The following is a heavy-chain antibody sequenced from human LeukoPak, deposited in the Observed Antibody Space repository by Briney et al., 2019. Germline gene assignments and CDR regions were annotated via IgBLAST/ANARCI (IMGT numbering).Heavy chain of an antibody. V-gene: IGHV3-30*18. CDR2: ISHDGSNK. CDR1: GFTFRSYG. J-gene: IGHJ3*02. Sequence: GGSLRLSCAASGFTFRSYGMHWVRQAPGKGLEWVTFISHDGSNKYYGDSVKGRFNISRDNSKNTVHLLLNSLRAEDTAVYYCAKDQVVTAVRLAFDIWGRGTMVTVSS. CDR3: AKDQVVTAVRLAFDI. D-gene: IGHD2-21*02.